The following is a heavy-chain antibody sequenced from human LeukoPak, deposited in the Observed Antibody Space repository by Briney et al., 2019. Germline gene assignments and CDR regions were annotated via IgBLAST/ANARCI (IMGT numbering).Heavy chain of an antibody. CDR2: ISWNSGSI. Sequence: QAGGSLRLSCAASAFTFDDYAMHWVRQAPGKGLEWVSGISWNSGSIDYVDSVKGRFTISRDNAKNSLYLQMNSLRAEDTALYYCAKGGTINYYYYMDVWGKGTTVTVSS. D-gene: IGHD1-26*01. J-gene: IGHJ6*03. CDR3: AKGGTINYYYYMDV. CDR1: AFTFDDYA. V-gene: IGHV3-9*01.